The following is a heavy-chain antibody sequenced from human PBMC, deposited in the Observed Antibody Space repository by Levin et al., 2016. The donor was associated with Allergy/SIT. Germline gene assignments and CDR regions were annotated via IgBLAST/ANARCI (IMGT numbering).Heavy chain of an antibody. CDR1: GGSISYYY. J-gene: IGHJ1*01. CDR2: GYYSGTT. Sequence: SETLSLTCSISGGSISYYYWNWIRQSPGKGLEWIGYGYYSGTTKYNPSLESRVTISVDTSKNQFSLRLTSVTAADTAVYFCAVSPSTSVAGIVFFQHWGKGTLVTVSP. D-gene: IGHD6-19*01. CDR3: AVSPSTSVAGIVFFQH. V-gene: IGHV4-59*12.